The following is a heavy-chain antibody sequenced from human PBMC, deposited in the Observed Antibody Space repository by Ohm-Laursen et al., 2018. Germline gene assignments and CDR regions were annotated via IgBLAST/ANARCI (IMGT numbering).Heavy chain of an antibody. CDR2: ISRSGSST. J-gene: IGHJ4*02. V-gene: IGHV3-23*01. CDR1: GFIFSSFA. CDR3: AKDTGIVGATRGQFDY. Sequence: GSLRLSCTASGFIFSSFAMTWVRQAPGKGLDWVSGISRSGSSTYYADSVKGRFTISRVNSKNTLYLQMNSLRAEDTAVYYCAKDTGIVGATRGQFDYWGQGTLVTVSS. D-gene: IGHD1-26*01.